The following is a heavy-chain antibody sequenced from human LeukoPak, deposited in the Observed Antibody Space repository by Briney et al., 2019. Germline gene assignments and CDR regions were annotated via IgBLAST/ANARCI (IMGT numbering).Heavy chain of an antibody. CDR2: IYHTGIT. D-gene: IGHD3-3*02. CDR3: ARGRDDIGQGSFFL. J-gene: IGHJ4*01. Sequence: GYIYHTGITNYNPSLKSRVTMSVDPSKNQFSPSLTSVTAADTAVYYCARGRDDIGQGSFFLWGQGTLVTVSS. V-gene: IGHV4-59*09.